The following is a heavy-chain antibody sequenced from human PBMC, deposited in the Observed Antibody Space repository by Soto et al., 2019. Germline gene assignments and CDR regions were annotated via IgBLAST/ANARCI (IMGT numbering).Heavy chain of an antibody. V-gene: IGHV3-9*01. J-gene: IGHJ6*02. Sequence: GGSLRLSCASSGFTFEDYAMHLVRQAPGKGLEWVSGINWNSGSIGYADSVKGRFTISRDNAKTSLYLQMNSLRAEDTALYYCAKDRGSGSYAANYYYYGMDVWGQGTTVTVSS. CDR1: GFTFEDYA. CDR3: AKDRGSGSYAANYYYYGMDV. D-gene: IGHD3-10*01. CDR2: INWNSGSI.